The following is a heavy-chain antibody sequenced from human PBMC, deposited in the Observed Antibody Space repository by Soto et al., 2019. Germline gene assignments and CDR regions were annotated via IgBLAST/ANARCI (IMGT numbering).Heavy chain of an antibody. CDR1: GGSISSGGYS. CDR2: IYHSGST. J-gene: IGHJ4*02. Sequence: QLQLQESGSGLVKPSQTLSLTCAVSGGSISSGGYSWSWIRQPPGKGLEWIGYIYHSGSTYYNPSLKTRXTXSXXRSKNQFSLKLSFVTAADTAAYSCAGGIAARPLGYWGQGTLVTVSS. D-gene: IGHD6-6*01. CDR3: AGGIAARPLGY. V-gene: IGHV4-30-2*01.